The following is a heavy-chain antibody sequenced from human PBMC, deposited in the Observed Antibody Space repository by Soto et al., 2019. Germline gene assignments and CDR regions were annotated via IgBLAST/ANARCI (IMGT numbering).Heavy chain of an antibody. CDR3: AREQILAVAGHNWFDP. J-gene: IGHJ5*02. Sequence: QVQLQESGPGLVKPSETLSLTCTVSGGSISSYYWSWIRQPPGKGLEWIGYIYYSGSTNYNPSLKSRVTISVDTSKNQFSLKLSSVTAADTAVYYCAREQILAVAGHNWFDPWGQGTLVTVSS. D-gene: IGHD6-19*01. CDR2: IYYSGST. CDR1: GGSISSYY. V-gene: IGHV4-59*01.